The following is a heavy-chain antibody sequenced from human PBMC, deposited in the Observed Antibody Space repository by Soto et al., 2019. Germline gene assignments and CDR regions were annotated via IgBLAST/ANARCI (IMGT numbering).Heavy chain of an antibody. CDR2: IYHSGST. CDR1: GGSIRGYY. J-gene: IGHJ2*01. CDR3: ARAPKGYCSGSSCLDWFCDL. V-gene: IGHV4-59*08. Sequence: QVQLQESGPGLVKPSETLSLTCTVSGGSIRGYYWSWIRQPPGKGLEWIGYIYHSGSTNYNSALKSRVTMAVDTSKNHFALKLTSVTAADTAVYYCARAPKGYCSGSSCLDWFCDLWGRGTLVTVSS. D-gene: IGHD2-2*01.